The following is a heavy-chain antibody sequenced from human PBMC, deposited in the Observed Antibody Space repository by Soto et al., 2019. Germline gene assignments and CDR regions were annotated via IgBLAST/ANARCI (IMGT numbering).Heavy chain of an antibody. V-gene: IGHV3-33*01. Sequence: QVQLVESGGGVVQPGRSLRLSCAASGLTFSSYGMHWVRQAPGKGLEWVAVIWYDGSNKYYADSVKGRFTISRDNSKNRLYLQMDSLRDEDTAVYYCARGAYSSPLYCYSCQGTLVTVSS. J-gene: IGHJ4*02. CDR1: GLTFSSYG. CDR2: IWYDGSNK. CDR3: ARGAYSSPLYCY. D-gene: IGHD6-6*01.